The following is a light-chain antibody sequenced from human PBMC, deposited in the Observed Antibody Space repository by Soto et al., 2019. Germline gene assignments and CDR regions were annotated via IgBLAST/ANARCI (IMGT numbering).Light chain of an antibody. V-gene: IGKV3-11*01. CDR1: QSVTTY. Sequence: EIVLTQSPATLSLSPGERAPLSCRASQSVTTYLAWYQQKPGQAPRLLIYDASNRATGIPAGFSGSGSGTDFTLTICSLEPEDFAFYYCQQYGSSPWTFGQGTKVDI. CDR2: DAS. J-gene: IGKJ1*01. CDR3: QQYGSSPWT.